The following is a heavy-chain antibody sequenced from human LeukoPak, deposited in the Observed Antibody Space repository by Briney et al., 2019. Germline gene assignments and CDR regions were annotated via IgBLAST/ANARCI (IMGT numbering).Heavy chain of an antibody. D-gene: IGHD3-16*01. CDR2: ISGSGGST. CDR1: GFTFSSYA. J-gene: IGHJ4*02. CDR3: AKDVSGVWAFDY. V-gene: IGHV3-23*01. Sequence: GGSLRLSCAPSGFTFSSYAMSWVRQAPGKGLGWVSAISGSGGSTYYADSVKGRFTISRDNSKNTLYLQMNSLRAEDTAVYYCAKDVSGVWAFDYWGQGTLVTVSS.